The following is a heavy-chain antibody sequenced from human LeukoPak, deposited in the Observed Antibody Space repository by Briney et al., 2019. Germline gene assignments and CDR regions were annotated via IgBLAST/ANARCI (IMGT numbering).Heavy chain of an antibody. CDR2: IYYSRST. CDR1: GGSISSYY. J-gene: IGHJ4*02. V-gene: IGHV4-59*01. Sequence: SETLSLTCTVSGGSISSYYWSWIRQPPGKGLEWIGYIYYSRSTNYNPSLKSRVTISVDTSKNQFSLKLSSVTAADTAVYYCARRNTAMDLDYWGQGTLVTVSS. CDR3: ARRNTAMDLDY. D-gene: IGHD5-18*01.